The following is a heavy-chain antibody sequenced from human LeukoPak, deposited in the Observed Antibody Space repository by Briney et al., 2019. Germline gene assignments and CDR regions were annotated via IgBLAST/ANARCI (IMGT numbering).Heavy chain of an antibody. CDR2: IKQDGSEK. V-gene: IGHV3-7*01. CDR1: GFTFSSYW. J-gene: IGHJ4*02. CDR3: ARAGSKWMATILDY. D-gene: IGHD5-24*01. Sequence: GGSLRLSCAASGFTFSSYWMSWVRQAPGKGLERVANIKQDGSEKYYVDSVKGRFTISRDNAKNSLYLRMNSLRAEDTAVYYCARAGSKWMATILDYWGQGTLVTVSS.